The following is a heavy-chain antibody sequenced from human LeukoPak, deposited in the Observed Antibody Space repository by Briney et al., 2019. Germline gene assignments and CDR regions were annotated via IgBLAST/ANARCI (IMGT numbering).Heavy chain of an antibody. CDR1: GYTFTSYG. CDR3: AREGPRIAVAGRDYYHGMDV. CDR2: ISAYNGNT. V-gene: IGHV1-18*01. Sequence: ASVKVSCKASGYTFTSYGISWVRQAPGQGLEWMGWISAYNGNTDYVQKLQGRVTMTTDTSTSTAYMELRSLRSDDTAVYYCAREGPRIAVAGRDYYHGMDVWGQGTTVTVSS. J-gene: IGHJ6*02. D-gene: IGHD6-19*01.